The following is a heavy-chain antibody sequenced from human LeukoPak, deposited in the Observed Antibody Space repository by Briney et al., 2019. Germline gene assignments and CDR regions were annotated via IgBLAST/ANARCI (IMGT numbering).Heavy chain of an antibody. CDR3: ARDMRGDYGDYSSSGYYYGMDV. D-gene: IGHD4-17*01. Sequence: TGGSLRLSCAVSGFIFSNYAMHWVRQAPGKGLEWVAVTAYDGSNEYYADSVKGRFTISRDNSKNTLNLQMNSLRAEDTAVYYCARDMRGDYGDYSSSGYYYGMDVWGQGTTVTVSS. V-gene: IGHV3-30*04. CDR2: TAYDGSNE. CDR1: GFIFSNYA. J-gene: IGHJ6*02.